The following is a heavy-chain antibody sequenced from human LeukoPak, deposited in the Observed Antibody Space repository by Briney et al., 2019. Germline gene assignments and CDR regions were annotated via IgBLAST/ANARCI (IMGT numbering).Heavy chain of an antibody. J-gene: IGHJ4*02. D-gene: IGHD5-12*01. CDR2: IYPSGST. V-gene: IGHV4-61*02. Sequence: SETLSLTCTVSGGSISSGSYYWSWIRQPAGKGLEWIGRIYPSGSTNYNPSLKSRVTISVDTSKNQFSLKLSSVTAADTAVYYCATVDIVATGQNYWGQGTLVTVSS. CDR3: ATVDIVATGQNY. CDR1: GGSISSGSYY.